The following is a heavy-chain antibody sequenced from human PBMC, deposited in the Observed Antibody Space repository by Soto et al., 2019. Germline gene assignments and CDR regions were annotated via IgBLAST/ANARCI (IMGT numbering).Heavy chain of an antibody. CDR2: IYYSGSA. J-gene: IGHJ4*02. D-gene: IGHD2-2*01. CDR3: ARVPDY. Sequence: PSETLSHTSTVVAGSISSSCWSWIRQPTGKGLEWIGYIYYSGSANYNPSLKSRVTMSLDTSKNQFSLRLSSVTAADTAVYYCARVPDYWGQGILVTVSS. V-gene: IGHV4-59*12. CDR1: AGSISSSC.